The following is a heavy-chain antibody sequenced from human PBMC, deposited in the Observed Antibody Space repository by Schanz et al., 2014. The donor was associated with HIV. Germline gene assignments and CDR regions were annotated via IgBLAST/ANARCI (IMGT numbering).Heavy chain of an antibody. CDR2: SGSS. CDR3: ARQIANRRVNGDYWFDS. Sequence: QVQLQESGPGLVKPSETLSLTCAVSGGSISGYYWSWIRQPAGKGLEWIGRSGSSDYNPSLKSRVSMSVDTAKTQISLEMKPVTAADTAVYFCARQIANRRVNGDYWFDSWGQGTLVTVSS. V-gene: IGHV4-4*07. D-gene: IGHD4-17*01. J-gene: IGHJ5*01. CDR1: GGSISGYY.